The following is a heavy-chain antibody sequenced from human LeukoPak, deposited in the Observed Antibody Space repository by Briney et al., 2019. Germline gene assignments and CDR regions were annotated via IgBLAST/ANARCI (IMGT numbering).Heavy chain of an antibody. CDR1: GFTVSSNY. CDR3: ARDPNGDYIGAFDM. V-gene: IGHV3-23*01. J-gene: IGHJ3*02. Sequence: GGSLRLSCAASGFTVSSNYMSWVRQAPGKGLEWVSTISGSGGSTYYADSVKGRFRISRDNSKDTLFLQMNSLRAEDTAVYYCARDPNGDYIGAFDMWGPGTMVTVSS. CDR2: ISGSGGST. D-gene: IGHD4-17*01.